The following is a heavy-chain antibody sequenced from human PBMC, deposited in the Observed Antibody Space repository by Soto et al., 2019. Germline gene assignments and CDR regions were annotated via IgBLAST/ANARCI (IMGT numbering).Heavy chain of an antibody. CDR2: INAGNGNT. V-gene: IGHV1-3*01. CDR1: GYTFTSYA. D-gene: IGHD6-13*01. Sequence: ASVKVSCKASGYTFTSYAMHWVRQAPGQRLEWMGWINAGNGNTKYSQKFQGRVTITRDTSASTAYMELSSLRSEDTAVYYCAREKIAAAGYTYYYYYYGMDVWG. CDR3: AREKIAAAGYTYYYYYYGMDV. J-gene: IGHJ6*01.